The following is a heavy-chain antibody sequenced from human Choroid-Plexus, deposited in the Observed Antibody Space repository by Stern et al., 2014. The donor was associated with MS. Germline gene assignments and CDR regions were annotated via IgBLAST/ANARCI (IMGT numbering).Heavy chain of an antibody. V-gene: IGHV3-30*18. CDR1: GFTFSNFG. J-gene: IGHJ4*02. CDR2: ISYDGSDK. CDR3: AKDRQWSTYFFDY. D-gene: IGHD2-15*01. Sequence: QLVQSGGGVAQPGRPLILSCAASGFTFSNFGMHWVRQAPGKGLEWVALISYDGSDKYYADSVKGRFTIFRDNSKNTLYMHMNSLRAEDTAVYYCAKDRQWSTYFFDYWGQGSLFTVSS.